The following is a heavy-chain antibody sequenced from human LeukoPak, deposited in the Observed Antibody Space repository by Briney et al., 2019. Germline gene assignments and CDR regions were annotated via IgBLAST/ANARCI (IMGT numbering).Heavy chain of an antibody. CDR3: ARQGATIGYPVNWFDP. V-gene: IGHV4-34*01. CDR1: GGSFSGYY. CDR2: IHHSGST. Sequence: KTPETLSLTFAVYGGSFSGYYWSWIRQHPGKRLGWIGEIHHSGSTTYTPSLKRQVTTPVDTSKHQFARKLGAVTAADAALYYCARQGATIGYPVNWFDPWGQGTLVTVPS. J-gene: IGHJ5*02. D-gene: IGHD5-12*01.